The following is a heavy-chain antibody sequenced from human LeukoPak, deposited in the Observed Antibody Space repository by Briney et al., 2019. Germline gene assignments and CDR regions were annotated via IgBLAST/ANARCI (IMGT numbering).Heavy chain of an antibody. CDR2: INKDGSKK. D-gene: IGHD6-13*01. CDR1: GFTFSSHW. Sequence: GGSLRLSCAVSGFTFSSHWMTWVRQAPERGPECVANINKDGSKKYYVDSVKGRFTISRDNAKNSLYLQMNSLRAEDTAVHYCARDVWQQLIDWGQGTLVTVSS. J-gene: IGHJ4*02. CDR3: ARDVWQQLID. V-gene: IGHV3-7*01.